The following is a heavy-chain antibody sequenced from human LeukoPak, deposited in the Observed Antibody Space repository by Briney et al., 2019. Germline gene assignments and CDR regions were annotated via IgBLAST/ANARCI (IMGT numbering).Heavy chain of an antibody. D-gene: IGHD5-18*01. CDR3: VSPRGFSYGYFDY. V-gene: IGHV4-39*01. CDR1: GGSISSSSAY. Sequence: PSETLSLTCTVSGGSISSSSAYWGWNRQPPGKGVESIGSIYHSKNTYYNPSLKSRVTISADTSKNQFSLTLGSVSATDTAVYYCVSPRGFSYGYFDYWGQGTLVTVSS. J-gene: IGHJ4*02. CDR2: IYHSKNT.